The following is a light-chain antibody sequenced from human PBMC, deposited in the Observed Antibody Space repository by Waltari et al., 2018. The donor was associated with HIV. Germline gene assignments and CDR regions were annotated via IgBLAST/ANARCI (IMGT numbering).Light chain of an antibody. CDR1: RPISTY. V-gene: IGKV1-39*01. CDR3: QQSFLTPYT. Sequence: DIKMTQSPSSLSASVGDSVTITCRASRPISTYLNWYQQTPGSAPKVLISGASSLKSGVPKRFSGSGSGTFFTLAIDGLQSEDFAMYYCQQSFLTPYTFGQGTKLELK. CDR2: GAS. J-gene: IGKJ2*01.